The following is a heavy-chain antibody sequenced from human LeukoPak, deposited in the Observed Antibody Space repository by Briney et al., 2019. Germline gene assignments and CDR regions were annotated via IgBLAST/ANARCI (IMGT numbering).Heavy chain of an antibody. V-gene: IGHV3-30*18. CDR1: GFTFSSYG. D-gene: IGHD3-22*01. J-gene: IGHJ4*02. CDR2: ISYDGSNK. CDR3: AKDSGMIVVVSDFDY. Sequence: GGSLRLSCAASGFTFSSYGMQGVRQAPGKGLEWVAVISYDGSNKYYADSVKGRFTISRDNSKNTMYLQMNSLRAEDTAVYYCAKDSGMIVVVSDFDYWGQGTLVTVSS.